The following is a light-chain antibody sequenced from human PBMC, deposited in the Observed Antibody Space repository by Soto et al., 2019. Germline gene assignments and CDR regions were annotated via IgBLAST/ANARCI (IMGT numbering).Light chain of an antibody. V-gene: IGKV3-20*01. J-gene: IGKJ4*01. Sequence: EIVLTQSPGTLSLSPGERATLSCRASQSVSSSYLAWYQQKPGQAPRLLIYGASSRATGIPDRFSGSGSGTDFPLTISRLEPEDFAVYYCQQYGSSPLTSGGGTKVEIK. CDR2: GAS. CDR3: QQYGSSPLT. CDR1: QSVSSSY.